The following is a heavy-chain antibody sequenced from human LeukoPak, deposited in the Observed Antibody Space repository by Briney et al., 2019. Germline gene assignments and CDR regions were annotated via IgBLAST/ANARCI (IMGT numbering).Heavy chain of an antibody. CDR2: ISSSGVTT. CDR1: GFTFSNYA. V-gene: IGHV3-23*01. D-gene: IGHD4/OR15-4a*01. CDR3: ARRAGAYSHPYDY. Sequence: PGGSLRLSCAASGFTFSNYAINWVRQAPGKGVEWISTISSSGVTTYYADSVKGRFTISRDNSKNTLYLQMNSLRAEDTAVYYCARRAGAYSHPYDYWGQGTLVTVSS. J-gene: IGHJ4*02.